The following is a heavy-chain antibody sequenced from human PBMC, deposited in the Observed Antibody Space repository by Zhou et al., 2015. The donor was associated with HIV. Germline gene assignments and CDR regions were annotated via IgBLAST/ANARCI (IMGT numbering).Heavy chain of an antibody. CDR1: GFTFSNYG. J-gene: IGHJ4*02. CDR3: AQPERMTTVMSAARN. Sequence: QVQLVESGGGVVQPGRSLRLSCAASGFTFSNYGMHWVRQAPGKGPEWVAVISYDGSSMYYADSVKGRFTISRDNSKNTAYLQMDSLRPEDTAVYYCAQPERMTTVMSAARNWGQGILVTVSS. V-gene: IGHV3-30*03. CDR2: ISYDGSSM. D-gene: IGHD4-17*01.